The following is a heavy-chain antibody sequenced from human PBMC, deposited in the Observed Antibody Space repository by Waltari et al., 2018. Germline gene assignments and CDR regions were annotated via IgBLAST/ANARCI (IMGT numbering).Heavy chain of an antibody. D-gene: IGHD3-10*01. V-gene: IGHV1-8*01. J-gene: IGHJ5*02. CDR2: MNPNSGNT. Sequence: QVQLVQSGAEVKKPGASVKVSCKASGYTFTSYDINWVRQATGQGLEWMGWMNPNSGNTGYAQKFQGRLTMTRNTSISTAYMELSSLRSEDTAVYYCARGVLLWFGELLRWFDPWGQGTLVTVSS. CDR3: ARGVLLWFGELLRWFDP. CDR1: GYTFTSYD.